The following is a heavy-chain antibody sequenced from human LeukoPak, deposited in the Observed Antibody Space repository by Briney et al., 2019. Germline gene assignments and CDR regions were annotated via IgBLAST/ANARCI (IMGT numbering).Heavy chain of an antibody. CDR2: IYYSGST. CDR3: ASSVAGRAAYDY. V-gene: IGHV4-59*01. J-gene: IGHJ4*02. D-gene: IGHD6-19*01. CDR1: GGSISSYY. Sequence: SETLSLTCTVSGGSISSYYWSWIRQPPGKGLEWIGYIYYSGSTNYTPSLKIRVTISVDTSKNQFSLKLSSVTAADTAVYYCASSVAGRAAYDYWGQGTLVTVSS.